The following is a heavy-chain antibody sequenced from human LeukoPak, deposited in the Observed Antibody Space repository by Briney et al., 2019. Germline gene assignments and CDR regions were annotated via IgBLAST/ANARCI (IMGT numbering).Heavy chain of an antibody. J-gene: IGHJ4*02. V-gene: IGHV3-23*01. CDR2: ISGSGGST. CDR3: AKVPSSGDSSCYGWNY. CDR1: GFTFSSYA. Sequence: GGSLRLSCAASGFTFSSYAMSWVRQAPGKGLEWVSAISGSGGSTYYADSVKGRFTISRDNSKNTLYLQMNSLRAEDTAVYYCAKVPSSGDSSCYGWNYWGQGTLVTVSS. D-gene: IGHD2-2*01.